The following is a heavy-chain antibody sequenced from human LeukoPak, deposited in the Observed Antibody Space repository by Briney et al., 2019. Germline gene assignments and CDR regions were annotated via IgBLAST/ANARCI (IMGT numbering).Heavy chain of an antibody. Sequence: GGSLRLFCGACGFPHSSIYMSWVRQAPGKGLVWVSDIYSGGSTYYADSVKGRFTIYRDNSKNTLYLQMNSLRAEDTAVYYCAKGRYGYYFDYWGQGTLVTVSS. D-gene: IGHD4-17*01. CDR3: AKGRYGYYFDY. J-gene: IGHJ4*02. CDR2: IYSGGST. CDR1: GFPHSSIY. V-gene: IGHV3-66*01.